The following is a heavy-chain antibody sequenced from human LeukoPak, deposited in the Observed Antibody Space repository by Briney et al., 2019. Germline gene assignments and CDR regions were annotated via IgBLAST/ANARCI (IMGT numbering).Heavy chain of an antibody. CDR3: ARDWGIAARLDY. CDR1: GFTFSSSW. Sequence: LSGGSLRLSCAASGFTFSSSWMTWVRQAPGKGLEWVANIKKDGSEKYYVDSVKGRFTISRDNAKNSLYLQMNSLRAEDTAVYYCARDWGIAARLDYWGQGTQVTVSS. CDR2: IKKDGSEK. J-gene: IGHJ4*02. D-gene: IGHD6-6*01. V-gene: IGHV3-7*01.